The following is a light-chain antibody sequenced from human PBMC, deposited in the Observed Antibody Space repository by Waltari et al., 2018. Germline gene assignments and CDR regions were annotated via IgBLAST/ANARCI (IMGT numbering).Light chain of an antibody. J-gene: IGLJ3*02. CDR1: SSDVGSYNL. Sequence: QSALTQPASVSGSPGQAITLSCTGTSSDVGSYNLVTWYQQHPGKAPKLMIYDVSKRPSGVSNRFSGSKSGNTASLTISGLQAEDEADYYCCSYAGSSTLGVFGGGTKLTVL. CDR2: DVS. CDR3: CSYAGSSTLGV. V-gene: IGLV2-23*02.